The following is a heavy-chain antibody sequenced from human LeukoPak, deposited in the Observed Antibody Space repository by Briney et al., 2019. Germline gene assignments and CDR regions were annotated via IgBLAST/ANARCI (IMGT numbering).Heavy chain of an antibody. CDR1: GFTFSSYA. V-gene: IGHV3-48*04. J-gene: IGHJ4*02. CDR2: ISSSGSTI. CDR3: ARVLVVIDY. Sequence: GGSLRLSCAASGFTFSSYAMSWVRQAPGKGLEWVSYISSSGSTIYYADSVKGRFTISRDNAKNSLYLQMNSLRGEDTAVYYCARVLVVIDYWGQGTLVTVSS. D-gene: IGHD3-22*01.